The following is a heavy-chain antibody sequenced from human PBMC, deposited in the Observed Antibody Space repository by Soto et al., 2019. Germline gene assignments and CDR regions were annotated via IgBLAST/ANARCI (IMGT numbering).Heavy chain of an antibody. D-gene: IGHD6-13*01. J-gene: IGHJ4*02. CDR2: INWNGGST. Sequence: GGSLRLSCAASGFTFSSHAMHWVRQAPGKGLEYVSAINWNGGSTGYADSVKGRFTISRDNAKNSLYLQMNSLRAEDTALYYCARDTGIAAPDYWGQGTLVTVSS. V-gene: IGHV3-20*04. CDR3: ARDTGIAAPDY. CDR1: GFTFSSHA.